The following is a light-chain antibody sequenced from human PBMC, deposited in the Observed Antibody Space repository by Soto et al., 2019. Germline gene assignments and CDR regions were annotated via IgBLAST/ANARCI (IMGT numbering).Light chain of an antibody. CDR1: SSNIGAGYD. Sequence: QSVLTQPPSVSGAPGQRVTISCTGSSSNIGAGYDVHWYQQLPGTAPKLLIYGNSNRPSGVPDRFSGSKSGTSASLAITGLQAEDGADYSCQSYDSSLGGVVFGGGTKLTVL. J-gene: IGLJ2*01. V-gene: IGLV1-40*01. CDR3: QSYDSSLGGVV. CDR2: GNS.